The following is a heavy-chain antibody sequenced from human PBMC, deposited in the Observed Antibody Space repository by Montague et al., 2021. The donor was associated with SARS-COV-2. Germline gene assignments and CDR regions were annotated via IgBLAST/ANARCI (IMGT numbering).Heavy chain of an antibody. CDR1: GGSISSGSYY. Sequence: TLSLTCTVSGGSISSGSYYWSWIRQPAGKGLEWIGRMYTSGSTNYNPSLKSRVTISVDTSKNQFSLKLSSVTAADTAVYYCARQLAGFWSGYFDYWGQGTLATVSS. CDR3: ARQLAGFWSGYFDY. J-gene: IGHJ4*02. D-gene: IGHD3-3*01. V-gene: IGHV4-61*02. CDR2: MYTSGST.